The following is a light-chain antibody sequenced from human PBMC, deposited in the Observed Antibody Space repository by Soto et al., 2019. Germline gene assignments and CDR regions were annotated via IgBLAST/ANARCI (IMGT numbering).Light chain of an antibody. CDR1: SXNIGSNS. CDR3: ATWDDILSGVV. J-gene: IGLJ3*02. Sequence: QSVLTQPPSASGTPGQRVTISCSGSSXNIGSNSVYWYQQLPKMAPKLLIYTNNQRPSGVPDRFSGSKSGISASLAISGLRSEDEADYYCATWDDILSGVVFGGGTKVTVL. CDR2: TNN. V-gene: IGLV1-47*01.